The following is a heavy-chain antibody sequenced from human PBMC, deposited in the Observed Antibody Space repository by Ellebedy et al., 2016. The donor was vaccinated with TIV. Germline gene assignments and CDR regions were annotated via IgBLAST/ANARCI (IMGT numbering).Heavy chain of an antibody. CDR1: GFTFSRSW. D-gene: IGHD3-16*01. V-gene: IGHV3-7*01. CDR3: ARDGYHYAMDV. J-gene: IGHJ6*02. Sequence: GESLKISCAASGFTFSRSWMSWVRQAPGKGLEWVANVNQDGSEKYYVDSVKGRFTISRDNAKNSLYLQMNSLRGDDTAIYYCARDGYHYAMDVWGQGTTVTVSS. CDR2: VNQDGSEK.